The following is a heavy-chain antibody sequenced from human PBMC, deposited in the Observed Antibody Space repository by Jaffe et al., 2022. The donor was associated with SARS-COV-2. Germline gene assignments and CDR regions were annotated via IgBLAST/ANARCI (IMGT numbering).Heavy chain of an antibody. Sequence: QVQLVESGGGLVMPGGSLTVSCAAGGFTFSDYYMTWVRQAPGKGPEWISYISSSGSPIYYADSVKGRFTISRDNAKNSLYLEMNTLRPEDTGVYYCARGGGIVGRGMDVWGLGTTVTVSS. D-gene: IGHD2-15*01. V-gene: IGHV3-11*01. CDR2: ISSSGSPI. J-gene: IGHJ6*02. CDR3: ARGGGIVGRGMDV. CDR1: GFTFSDYY.